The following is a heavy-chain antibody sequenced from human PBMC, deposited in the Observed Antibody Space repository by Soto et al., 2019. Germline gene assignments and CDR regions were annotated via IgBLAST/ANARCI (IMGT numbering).Heavy chain of an antibody. CDR1: GYSVTSRYYY. CDR3: APLSVSLSGHYGIHV. J-gene: IGHJ6*02. Sequence: SETLSLTYRVSGYSVTSRYYYWAWIRQPPGKGLEWIGSMFYSGLTYYNPSLKSRVTLSVDTSKNQFSVRLNSVTAADTAVYYCAPLSVSLSGHYGIHVWGQGTTVTVSS. CDR2: MFYSGLT. V-gene: IGHV4-39*01. D-gene: IGHD3-3*01.